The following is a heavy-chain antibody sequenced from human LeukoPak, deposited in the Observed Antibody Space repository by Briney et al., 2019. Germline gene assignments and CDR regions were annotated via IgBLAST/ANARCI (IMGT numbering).Heavy chain of an antibody. D-gene: IGHD6-6*01. CDR2: IYSGGST. CDR1: GSTVSNNY. CDR3: AKGGYSSSSGWYY. V-gene: IGHV3-53*01. J-gene: IGHJ4*02. Sequence: GGSLRLSCAASGSTVSNNYMSWVRQAPGKGLEWVSVIYSGGSTFYADSVKGRFTISRDNSKNTLYVQMNSLRAEDTAVYYCAKGGYSSSSGWYYWGQGTLVTVSS.